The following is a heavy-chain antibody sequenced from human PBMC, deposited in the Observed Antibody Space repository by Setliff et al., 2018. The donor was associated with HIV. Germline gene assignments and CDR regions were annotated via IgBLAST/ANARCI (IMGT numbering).Heavy chain of an antibody. CDR3: ARVSRDIVVVIAAGYFDF. D-gene: IGHD2-15*01. CDR2: IIPIFGTA. Sequence: SVKVSCKASGGTFSSYAISWVRQAPGQGLEWMGRIIPIFGTANYAQKFQGRVTITADKSTSTAYMELSSLRSEDTAVYYCARVSRDIVVVIAAGYFDFWGPGTLVTVS. CDR1: GGTFSSYA. J-gene: IGHJ4*02. V-gene: IGHV1-69*06.